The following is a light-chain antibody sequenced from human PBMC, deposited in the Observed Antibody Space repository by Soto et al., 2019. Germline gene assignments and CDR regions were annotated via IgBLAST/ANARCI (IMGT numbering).Light chain of an antibody. CDR1: QPVGDK. Sequence: ASQPVGDKLAWYQQKPGQAPRLLIYGASARALGIPDRFSGSGSGTEFSFTVTSLQSEDFAVYYCQQYDQWPITFGQGTRLEIK. CDR2: GAS. CDR3: QQYDQWPIT. J-gene: IGKJ5*01. V-gene: IGKV3-15*01.